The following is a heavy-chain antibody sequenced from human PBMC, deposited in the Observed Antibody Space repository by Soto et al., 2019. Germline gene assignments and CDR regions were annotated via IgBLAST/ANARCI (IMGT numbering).Heavy chain of an antibody. CDR1: GVSMTFGNQY. J-gene: IGHJ6*02. CDR3: ARELPQRQGSNMDV. V-gene: IGHV4-31*03. Sequence: TLALTCTVTGVSMTFGNQYGTWIRQRPGEGLEWFGYINHRGSLYYNPSLQSRVSMSVDTSKNQFSLKLSSVTAADTAVYYCARELPQRQGSNMDVWGQGTTVIVSS. D-gene: IGHD3-10*01. CDR2: INHRGSL.